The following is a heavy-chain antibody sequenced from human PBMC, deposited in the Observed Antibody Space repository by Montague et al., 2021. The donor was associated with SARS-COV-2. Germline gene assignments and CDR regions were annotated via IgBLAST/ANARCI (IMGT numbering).Heavy chain of an antibody. D-gene: IGHD4-17*01. CDR3: ARGPKMYGELADY. Sequence: SETLSLTRTVSGGSVRSSNDCWGWIRQPPGKGLEWIANFYYSGNTYYNPSLKSRVTISVDTSNNQFSLELSSVTAADTAVYYCARGPKMYGELADYWGQGTLVTVSS. V-gene: IGHV4-39*01. CDR2: FYYSGNT. CDR1: GGSVRSSNDC. J-gene: IGHJ4*02.